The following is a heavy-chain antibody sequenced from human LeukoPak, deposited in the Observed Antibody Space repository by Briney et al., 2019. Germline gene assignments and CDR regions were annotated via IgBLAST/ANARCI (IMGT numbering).Heavy chain of an antibody. Sequence: GGSLRLSCTGSGFTCGDHAMSWVRQAPGKGLEWVGFIRSKAYRGTTEYAASVKVRFTISRDDSASIAYLQMNSLRTEDTAVYYCARGPIQLWIHNAMDVWGQGTTVTVSS. D-gene: IGHD5-18*01. J-gene: IGHJ6*02. CDR1: GFTCGDHA. CDR3: ARGPIQLWIHNAMDV. CDR2: IRSKAYRGTT. V-gene: IGHV3-49*04.